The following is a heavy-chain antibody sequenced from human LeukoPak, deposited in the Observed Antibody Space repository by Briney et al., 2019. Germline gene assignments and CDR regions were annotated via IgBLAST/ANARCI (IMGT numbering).Heavy chain of an antibody. D-gene: IGHD5-18*01. CDR2: IYRSGST. V-gene: IGHV4-61*09. CDR1: GGSISSGSYY. J-gene: IGHJ4*02. Sequence: SQTLSLTCTVSGGSISSGSYYWSWIRQPAGKRLEWIGHIYRSGSTNYNPSLKSRVTISVDTSKNQFSLKLSSVTAADTAVYYCARAPVDTAMVFDYWGQGTLVTVSS. CDR3: ARAPVDTAMVFDY.